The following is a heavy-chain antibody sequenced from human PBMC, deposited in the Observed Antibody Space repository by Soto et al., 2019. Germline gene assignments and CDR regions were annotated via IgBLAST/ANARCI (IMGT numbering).Heavy chain of an antibody. J-gene: IGHJ6*02. CDR3: GKGPYQPYYCYGIDV. Sequence: QVQLVESGGGVVQPGRSLRLSCAASGFTFSSYGMHWVRQAPGKGLEWGAGISYDGSNKYYADSVKGRFTISRDNSKNTLYLQINSLRAEDTAVYYFGKGPYQPYYCYGIDVWGQGTTGTVSS. D-gene: IGHD2-2*01. CDR1: GFTFSSYG. V-gene: IGHV3-30*18. CDR2: ISYDGSNK.